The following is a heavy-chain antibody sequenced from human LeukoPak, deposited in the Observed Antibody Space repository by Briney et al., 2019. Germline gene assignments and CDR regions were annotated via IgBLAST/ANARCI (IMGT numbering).Heavy chain of an antibody. CDR2: IHYSGTT. Sequence: PSETLSFTCTVSGGSSSTYYWSWIRQPPGKGLEWIGYIHYSGTTNYNPSLKNRVTISLDTSKNQFSLNLSSVTAADTAVYYCARIGGYSGYATYWGQGTLVTVSS. CDR1: GGSSSTYY. V-gene: IGHV4-59*08. CDR3: ARIGGYSGYATY. D-gene: IGHD5-12*01. J-gene: IGHJ4*02.